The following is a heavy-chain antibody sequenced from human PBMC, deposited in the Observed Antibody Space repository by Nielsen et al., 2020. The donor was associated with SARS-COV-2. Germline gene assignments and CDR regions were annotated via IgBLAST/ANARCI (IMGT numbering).Heavy chain of an antibody. V-gene: IGHV4-59*12. Sequence: SETLSLTCTVSGGSISRFYWSWVRQAPGKGLEWFGYVHNSGSTTYNPSLKSRVTISVDTSKNQFSLKLSSVTAADTAVYYCARDCSCGLGSSPSYYFDYWGQGTLVTVSS. D-gene: IGHD7-27*01. J-gene: IGHJ4*02. CDR3: ARDCSCGLGSSPSYYFDY. CDR1: GGSISRFY. CDR2: VHNSGST.